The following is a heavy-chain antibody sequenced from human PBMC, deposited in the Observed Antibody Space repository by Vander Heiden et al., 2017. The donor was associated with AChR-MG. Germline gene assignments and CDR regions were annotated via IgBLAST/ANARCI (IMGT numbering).Heavy chain of an antibody. Sequence: QEQLLQSGAEVQKPRSSVTVCWQASGGTFTSSATSGVRQAPGQGLEWMGGIIPVFGTANYAQKFQGRVTITADESTSTAYMELSSLRSEETAVYYCARDPYYYDSSGYYSAEYFQHWGQGTLVTVSS. J-gene: IGHJ1*01. CDR1: GGTFTSSA. CDR3: ARDPYYYDSSGYYSAEYFQH. CDR2: IIPVFGTA. V-gene: IGHV1-69*01. D-gene: IGHD3-22*01.